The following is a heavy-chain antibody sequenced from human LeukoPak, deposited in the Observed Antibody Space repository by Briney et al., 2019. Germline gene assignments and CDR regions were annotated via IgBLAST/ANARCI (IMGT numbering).Heavy chain of an antibody. CDR3: ARDRDDYVDY. J-gene: IGHJ4*02. CDR1: GFTFSSYS. CDR2: ISSSSSYI. Sequence: GGSLRLSCAASGFTFSSYSMNWVRQAPGKGLEWVSSISSSSSYIYYADSVKGRFTIPRDNAKNSLYLQMNSLRAEDTAVYYCARDRDDYVDYWGQGTLVTVSS. V-gene: IGHV3-21*01. D-gene: IGHD5-24*01.